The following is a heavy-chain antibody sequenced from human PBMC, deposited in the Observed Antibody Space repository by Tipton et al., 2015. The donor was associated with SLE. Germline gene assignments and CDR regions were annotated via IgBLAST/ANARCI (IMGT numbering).Heavy chain of an antibody. Sequence: TLSLTCTVSGGSVSSCSYYWSWIRQPPGKGLEWIGYIYYSGSTNYNPSLKSRVTISVDTSKNQFSLKLSSVTVADTAVYYCARGQGRKRNYYDSSGYFDYWGQGTLVTVSS. J-gene: IGHJ4*02. V-gene: IGHV4-61*01. D-gene: IGHD3-22*01. CDR1: GGSVSSCSYY. CDR2: IYYSGST. CDR3: ARGQGRKRNYYDSSGYFDY.